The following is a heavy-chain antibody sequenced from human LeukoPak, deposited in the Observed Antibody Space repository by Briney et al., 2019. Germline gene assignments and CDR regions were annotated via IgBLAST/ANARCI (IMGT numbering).Heavy chain of an antibody. CDR1: GFTFSSYG. CDR2: IWYDGSNK. J-gene: IGHJ6*02. CDR3: ARDLVRYSSGLWGGGMDV. V-gene: IGHV3-33*01. D-gene: IGHD6-19*01. Sequence: EGSLRLSCAASGFTFSSYGMHWVRQAPGKGLEWVAVIWYDGSNKYYADSVKGRFTISRDNSKNTLYLQMNSLRAEDTAVYYCARDLVRYSSGLWGGGMDVWGQGTTVTVSS.